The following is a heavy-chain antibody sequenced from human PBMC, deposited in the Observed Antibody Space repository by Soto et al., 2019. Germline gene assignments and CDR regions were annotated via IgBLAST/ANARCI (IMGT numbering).Heavy chain of an antibody. V-gene: IGHV3-23*01. CDR3: AKDVGAGDCWWVVAD. CDR2: ITGSGGTI. CDR1: GLRFQRYD. D-gene: IGHD2-21*02. Sequence: GCLSPSFASSGLRFQRYDLLWVREAPGKGQGWVSGITGSGGTIEHAAPVKRRCTSSRDNSMNTVDLQMNSLRAEDTAMYYCAKDVGAGDCWWVVADWGQGIRVPVSS. J-gene: IGHJ1*01.